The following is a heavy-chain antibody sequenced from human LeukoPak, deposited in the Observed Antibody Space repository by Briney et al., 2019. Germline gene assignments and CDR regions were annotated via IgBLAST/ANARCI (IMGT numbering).Heavy chain of an antibody. CDR1: GFTFSSYS. V-gene: IGHV3-21*01. D-gene: IGHD3-22*01. CDR2: ISSSSSYI. Sequence: GGSLRLSCAASGFTFSSYSMNWVRQAPGKGLEWVPSISSSSSYIYYADSVKGRFTISRDNAKNSLYLQMNSLRAEDTAVYYCAVDSSGYYQANDYWGQGTLVTVSS. J-gene: IGHJ4*02. CDR3: AVDSSGYYQANDY.